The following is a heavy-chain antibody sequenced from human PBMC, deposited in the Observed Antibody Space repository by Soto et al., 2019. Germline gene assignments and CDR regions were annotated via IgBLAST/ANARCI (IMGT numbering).Heavy chain of an antibody. CDR1: GYTFTSYG. D-gene: IGHD2-2*01. J-gene: IGHJ4*02. Sequence: QVQLVQSGAEVKKPGASVKVSCKASGYTFTSYGISWVRQAPGQGLEWIGWISAYNGNTDYAQKLQGRVTMTTDTSTSTAYVELMSLRSDDTAVYYWAGDRGPYVDYLCQGTLVTVSS. CDR2: ISAYNGNT. V-gene: IGHV1-18*01. CDR3: AGDRGPYVDY.